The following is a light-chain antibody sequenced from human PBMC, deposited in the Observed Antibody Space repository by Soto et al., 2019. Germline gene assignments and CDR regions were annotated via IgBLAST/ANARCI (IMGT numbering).Light chain of an antibody. Sequence: EIVMTQSPASLSVSPGERASLSCRASQSVRSSLAWYQQKPGQPPRLLIYDASTRATGIPSRFSGSGSGTEFTLTISSLKSEDFAVYYCQQYDNWPRTFGQGTKVDI. CDR3: QQYDNWPRT. CDR1: QSVRSS. V-gene: IGKV3-15*01. J-gene: IGKJ1*01. CDR2: DAS.